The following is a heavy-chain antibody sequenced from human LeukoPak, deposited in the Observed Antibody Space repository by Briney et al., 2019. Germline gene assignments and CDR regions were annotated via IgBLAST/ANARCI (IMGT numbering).Heavy chain of an antibody. CDR3: AKATFASSWNLYFDY. CDR2: ISSGGSPI. J-gene: IGHJ4*02. D-gene: IGHD6-13*01. Sequence: GGSLRLSCAASGFTFSTYTMNWVRQAPGKGLEWVSYISSGGSPIYYADSVKGRFTISRDNSKSTLYLQMNSLRAEDTAVYYCAKATFASSWNLYFDYWGQGTLVTVSS. CDR1: GFTFSTYT. V-gene: IGHV3-48*01.